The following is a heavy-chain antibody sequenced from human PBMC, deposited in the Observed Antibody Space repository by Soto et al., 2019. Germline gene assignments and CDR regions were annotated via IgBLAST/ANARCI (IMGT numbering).Heavy chain of an antibody. J-gene: IGHJ6*02. CDR1: GYTFTSYY. D-gene: IGHD3-10*01. V-gene: IGHV1-46*01. Sequence: ASVKVSCKASGYTFTSYYMHWVRQAPGQGLEWMGIINPSGGSTSYAQKFQGRVTMTRDTSTSTVYMELSSPRSEDTAVYYCARDMDYYGPNYYYGMDVWGQGTTVTVSS. CDR3: ARDMDYYGPNYYYGMDV. CDR2: INPSGGST.